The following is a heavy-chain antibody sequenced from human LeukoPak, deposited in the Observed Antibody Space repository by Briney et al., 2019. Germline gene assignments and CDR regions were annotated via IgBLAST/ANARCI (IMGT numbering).Heavy chain of an antibody. V-gene: IGHV5-51*01. D-gene: IGHD2-15*01. CDR3: ARRACSADSCLDY. CDR2: IYPGDSDT. CDR1: GYSFTKSW. Sequence: GESLKISCKGSGYSFTKSWIGWVRQMPGKGLEWMGIIYPGDSDTRYSPSFQGQVTISTDKSISTAHLQWSSLEASDTAMYYCARRACSADSCLDYWGQGTLVTVSS. J-gene: IGHJ4*02.